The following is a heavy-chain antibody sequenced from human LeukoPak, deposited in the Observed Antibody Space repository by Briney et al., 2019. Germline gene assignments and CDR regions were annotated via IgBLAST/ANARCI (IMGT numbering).Heavy chain of an antibody. CDR1: GGPIAIDNYF. Sequence: SETLSLTCTVSGGPIAIDNYFWAWIRQAPGKGLEGIGIIYHSGNTYYSAYLRSRLTISIDTSKGQFSLRLRSVTAADTAVYYCARSWMVGEGAFDFWGQGTMVPVSS. CDR2: IYHSGNT. CDR3: ARSWMVGEGAFDF. D-gene: IGHD1-26*01. V-gene: IGHV4-39*01. J-gene: IGHJ3*01.